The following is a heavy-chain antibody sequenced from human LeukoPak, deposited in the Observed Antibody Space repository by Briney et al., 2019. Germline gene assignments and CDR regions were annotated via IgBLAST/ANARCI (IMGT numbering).Heavy chain of an antibody. J-gene: IGHJ6*03. V-gene: IGHV1-69*01. CDR2: ITPIFGTA. CDR1: GGTFSSYA. Sequence: GSSVKVSCKASGGTFSSYAISWVRQAPGQGLEWMGGITPIFGTANYAQKFQGRVTITADESTSTAYMELSSLRSEDTAVYYCARGSPYNWNYRAYYMDVWGKGTTVTVSS. CDR3: ARGSPYNWNYRAYYMDV. D-gene: IGHD1-7*01.